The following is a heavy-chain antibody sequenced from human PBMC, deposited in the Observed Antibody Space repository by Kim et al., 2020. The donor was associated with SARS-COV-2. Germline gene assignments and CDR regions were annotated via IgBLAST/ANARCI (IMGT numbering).Heavy chain of an antibody. V-gene: IGHV3-30*02. J-gene: IGHJ5*02. D-gene: IGHD6-13*01. CDR3: AKVGYSSSWYVLRFDP. Sequence: SVKGRFTISRDNSKNTLYLQMNSLRAEDTAVYYCAKVGYSSSWYVLRFDPWGQGTLVTVSS.